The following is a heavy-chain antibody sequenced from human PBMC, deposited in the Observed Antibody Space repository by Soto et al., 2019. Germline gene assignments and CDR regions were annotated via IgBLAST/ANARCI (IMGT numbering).Heavy chain of an antibody. CDR1: GFTFSTFW. D-gene: IGHD3-9*01. CDR2: VDSAGGNT. Sequence: GGSLRLSCAASGFTFSTFWMHWVRQRPGGGLEWLSRVDSAGGNTNYADSVRGRFTISRDNAQNTLFLEMHSLRVEDTAVYYCARETVFLTATPICEALDIWGQGTMVTVSS. V-gene: IGHV3-74*01. J-gene: IGHJ3*02. CDR3: ARETVFLTATPICEALDI.